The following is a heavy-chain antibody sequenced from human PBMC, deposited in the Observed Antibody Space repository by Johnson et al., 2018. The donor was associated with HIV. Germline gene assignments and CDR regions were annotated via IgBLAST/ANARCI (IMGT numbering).Heavy chain of an antibody. J-gene: IGHJ3*02. Sequence: VQAGGSLRLSCAASGFTFRNYAMTWVRQVPGKGLEWVSAISSSGGGTYYADSVEGRFTISRDNSKNILYLQMNSLRAEDTAVYYCARDRRRYGYTYGQGAFDIWGQGTMVTVSS. V-gene: IGHV3-23*01. D-gene: IGHD5-18*01. CDR3: ARDRRRYGYTYGQGAFDI. CDR2: ISSSGGGT. CDR1: GFTFRNYA.